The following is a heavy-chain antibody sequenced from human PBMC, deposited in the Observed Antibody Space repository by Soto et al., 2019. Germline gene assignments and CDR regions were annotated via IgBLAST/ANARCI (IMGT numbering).Heavy chain of an antibody. Sequence: EVQLVESGGGLVQPGGSLRLSCTASGFTFSSQWLHWVRQAPGKGLMWIARILNDGTTTNYADSVKGRFTVSRDNAKKTMSLQMHNLRDEDTAVYYCATWRGGYTYGLDHWGQGTPVTVFS. CDR3: ATWRGGYTYGLDH. V-gene: IGHV3-74*01. CDR1: GFTFSSQW. CDR2: ILNDGTTT. J-gene: IGHJ4*02. D-gene: IGHD5-18*01.